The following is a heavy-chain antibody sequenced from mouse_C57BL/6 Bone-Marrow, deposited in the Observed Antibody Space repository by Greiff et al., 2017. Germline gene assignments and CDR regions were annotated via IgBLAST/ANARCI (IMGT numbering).Heavy chain of an antibody. J-gene: IGHJ4*01. CDR3: ARNLDSYAMDY. CDR1: GFSLTSYG. V-gene: IGHV2-6*01. CDR2: IWGVGST. Sequence: VMLVESGPGLVAPSQSLSITCTVSGFSLTSYGVDWVRQSPGKGLEWLGVIWGVGSTNYNSALKSRLSISKDTSKSQVFLKMNSLQTDDTAMYYCARNLDSYAMDYWGQGTSVTVSS.